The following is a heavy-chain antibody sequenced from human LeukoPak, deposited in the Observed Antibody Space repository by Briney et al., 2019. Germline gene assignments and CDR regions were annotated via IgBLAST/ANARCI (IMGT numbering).Heavy chain of an antibody. CDR1: GGSISSYY. CDR2: IYYSGST. Sequence: SETLSLTCTVSGGSISSYYWSWIRQPPGKGLEWIGYIYYSGSTNYNPSLKSRVTISVDTSKNQFSLKLSSVTAADTAVYYCARGRSSMVLGYYYYYMDVWGKGTTVTISS. J-gene: IGHJ6*03. V-gene: IGHV4-59*01. CDR3: ARGRSSMVLGYYYYYMDV. D-gene: IGHD3-10*01.